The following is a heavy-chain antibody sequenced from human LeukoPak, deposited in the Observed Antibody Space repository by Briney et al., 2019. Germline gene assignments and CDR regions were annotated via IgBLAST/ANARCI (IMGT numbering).Heavy chain of an antibody. Sequence: ASVKVSCKASGYSFSIFGMTWVRQAPGQGLEWMGWISASSGNTNYAQKLQGRVTMTTDTSTYTAYMELRSLKSDDTAVYYCARAGATETTHFDYWGQGTLVTVSS. CDR3: ARAGATETTHFDY. CDR1: GYSFSIFG. J-gene: IGHJ4*02. D-gene: IGHD4-17*01. CDR2: ISASSGNT. V-gene: IGHV1-18*01.